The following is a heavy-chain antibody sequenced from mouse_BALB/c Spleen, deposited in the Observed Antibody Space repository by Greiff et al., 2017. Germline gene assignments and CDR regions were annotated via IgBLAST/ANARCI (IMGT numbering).Heavy chain of an antibody. CDR2: INPSSGYT. D-gene: IGHD1-1*01. V-gene: IGHV1-4*02. CDR1: GYTFTSYT. J-gene: IGHJ2*01. Sequence: VQLQQSAAELARPGASVKMSCKASGYTFTSYTMHWVKQRPGQGLEWIGYINPSSGYTEYNQKFKDKTTLTADKSSSTAYMQLSSLTSEDSAVYYCARSSITTVVDYFDYWGQGTTLTVSS. CDR3: ARSSITTVVDYFDY.